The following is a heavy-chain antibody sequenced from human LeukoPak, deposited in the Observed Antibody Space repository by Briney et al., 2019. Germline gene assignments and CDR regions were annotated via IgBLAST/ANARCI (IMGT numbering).Heavy chain of an antibody. CDR2: ISGSGGST. V-gene: IGHV3-23*01. CDR1: GFTFSSYA. Sequence: GGSLRLSCAASGFTFSSYAMSWVRQAPGKGLEWVSAISGSGGSTYYADSVKGRFTISSDNSKNTLYLQMNSLRAEDTAVYYCAKLPTVTTSMDYWGQGTLVTVSS. D-gene: IGHD4-17*01. CDR3: AKLPTVTTSMDY. J-gene: IGHJ4*02.